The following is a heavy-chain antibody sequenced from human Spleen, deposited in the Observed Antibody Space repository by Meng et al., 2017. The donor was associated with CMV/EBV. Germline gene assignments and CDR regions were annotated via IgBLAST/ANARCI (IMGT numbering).Heavy chain of an antibody. Sequence: ASVKVSCKASGYTFTAYYMHWVRQAPGRGLEWMGWMNPNSGGTNFAQKFQGRVTMTRDTSISTAHMELYRLTFDDTAMYYCASRISYYDLWSGYIVWGQGTQVTVSS. V-gene: IGHV1-2*02. CDR3: ASRISYYDLWSGYIV. CDR1: GYTFTAYY. J-gene: IGHJ4*02. CDR2: MNPNSGGT. D-gene: IGHD3-3*01.